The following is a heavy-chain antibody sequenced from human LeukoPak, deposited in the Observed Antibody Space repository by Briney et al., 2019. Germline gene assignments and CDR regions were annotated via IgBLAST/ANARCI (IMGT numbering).Heavy chain of an antibody. D-gene: IGHD2-15*01. CDR1: GFNFSSYW. V-gene: IGHV3-23*01. Sequence: AGGSLRLSCAASGFNFSSYWMHWVRQAPGKGLEWVSAISGSGGSTYYADSVKGRFTISRDNSKNTLYLQMNSLRAEDTAVYYCARESLGYCSGGSCYKTFQHWGQGTLVTVSS. CDR3: ARESLGYCSGGSCYKTFQH. J-gene: IGHJ1*01. CDR2: ISGSGGST.